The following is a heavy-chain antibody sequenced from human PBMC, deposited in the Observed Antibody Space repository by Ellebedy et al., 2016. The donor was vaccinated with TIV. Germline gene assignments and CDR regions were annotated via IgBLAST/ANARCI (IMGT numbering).Heavy chain of an antibody. CDR2: INHSGST. D-gene: IGHD6-19*01. CDR1: GGSFSGYY. J-gene: IGHJ4*02. CDR3: ARGEVGWYPFYFDY. Sequence: GSLRLSXAVYGGSFSGYYWSWIRQPPGKGLEWIGEINHSGSTNYNPSLKSRVTISVDTSKNQFSLKLSSVTVADTAVYYCARGEVGWYPFYFDYWGQGTLVTVSS. V-gene: IGHV4-34*01.